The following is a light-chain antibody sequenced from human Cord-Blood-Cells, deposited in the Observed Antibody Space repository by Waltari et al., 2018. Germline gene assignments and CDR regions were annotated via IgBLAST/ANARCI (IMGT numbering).Light chain of an antibody. CDR3: QQSYSTPVT. J-gene: IGKJ1*01. CDR1: QSISSY. Sequence: DLQMTQSPSSLSASVGDSVTITCRASQSISSYLNWYQQKPGKAPKLLIYAASSLQSGVPSRFSGSGSGTDFTLTISSLQPEDFATYYCQQSYSTPVTFGQGTKVEIK. V-gene: IGKV1-39*01. CDR2: AAS.